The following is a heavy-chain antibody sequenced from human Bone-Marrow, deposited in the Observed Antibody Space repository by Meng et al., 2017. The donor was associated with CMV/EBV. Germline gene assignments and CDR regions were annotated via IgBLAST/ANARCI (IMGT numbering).Heavy chain of an antibody. CDR3: VRFSLPQQLVPEDY. CDR2: IISSSTI. D-gene: IGHD6-13*01. J-gene: IGHJ4*02. Sequence: GGPRRLSCAASGFTFSDYYMNWVRQAPGKGLEWVSSIISSSTIYYAHSVKGRFTISRDNAKTSLYLQMNSLRAEDTAVYYCVRFSLPQQLVPEDYWGQGTLVTVSS. V-gene: IGHV3-69-1*01. CDR1: GFTFSDYY.